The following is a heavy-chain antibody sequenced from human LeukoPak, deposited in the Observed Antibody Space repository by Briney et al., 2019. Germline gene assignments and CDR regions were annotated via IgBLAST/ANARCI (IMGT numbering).Heavy chain of an antibody. CDR3: AKAPLSGCSGARCYYLDT. V-gene: IGHV3-23*01. CDR2: IIGRGVDT. J-gene: IGHJ5*02. CDR1: GFTFSNFA. D-gene: IGHD2-15*01. Sequence: GGSLRLSCVASGFTFSNFAMNWVRQAPGKRLEWVSSIIGRGVDTYHADSVQGRFTVSRDNSKNTLYLQMNSLRVEDTAVYYCAKAPLSGCSGARCYYLDTWGQGALITVSS.